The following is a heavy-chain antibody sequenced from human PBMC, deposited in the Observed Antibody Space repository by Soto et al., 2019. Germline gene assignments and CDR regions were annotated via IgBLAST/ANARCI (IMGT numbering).Heavy chain of an antibody. D-gene: IGHD6-6*01. CDR1: GGSISSSEW. V-gene: IGHV4-4*02. J-gene: IGHJ4*02. CDR2: ISHSGST. Sequence: QVQLQESGPGLVKPSGTLSLTCAVSGGSISSSEWWSWVHQPPGKGLEWIGEISHSGSTNYKSSLKSRVTISLDKSQNQFSLKLSFVTAADTAVYYCASRIGTRPFWGQGTLVTVSS. CDR3: ASRIGTRPF.